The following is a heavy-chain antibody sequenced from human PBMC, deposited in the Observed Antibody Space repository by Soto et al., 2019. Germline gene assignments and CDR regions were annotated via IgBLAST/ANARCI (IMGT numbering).Heavy chain of an antibody. CDR2: ISSSGSTI. CDR3: ARVKVTMIVVPKRGTNNDAFDI. J-gene: IGHJ3*02. Sequence: PGGSLRLSCAASGFTFSTYSMSWIRQAPGKGLEWVSYISSSGSTIYYADSVKGRFTISRDNAKNSLYLQMNSLRAEDTAVYYCARVKVTMIVVPKRGTNNDAFDIWGQGTMVTVSS. V-gene: IGHV3-11*04. D-gene: IGHD3-22*01. CDR1: GFTFSTYS.